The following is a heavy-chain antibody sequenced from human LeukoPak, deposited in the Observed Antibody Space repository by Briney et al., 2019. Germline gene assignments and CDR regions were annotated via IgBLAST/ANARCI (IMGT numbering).Heavy chain of an antibody. CDR3: ARGKTSQNIVTRKTYNWFDP. V-gene: IGHV3-48*03. Sequence: GGSLRLSCAASGFTLSSYEMNWVRQAPGKGLEWVSYIGSSGSTIYYADSVKGRFTISRDSAKNSLYLQMKSLRAEDTAVYYCARGKTSQNIVTRKTYNWFDPWGQGTLVTVSS. CDR2: IGSSGSTI. D-gene: IGHD2/OR15-2a*01. CDR1: GFTLSSYE. J-gene: IGHJ5*02.